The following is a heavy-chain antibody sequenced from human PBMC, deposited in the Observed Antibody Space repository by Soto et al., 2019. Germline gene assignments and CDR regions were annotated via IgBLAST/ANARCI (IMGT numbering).Heavy chain of an antibody. V-gene: IGHV4-31*03. CDR1: GGSIGRGGYY. CDR2: IHYSGST. CDR3: ARDGVVTPFYNGMDV. J-gene: IGHJ6*02. D-gene: IGHD3-3*01. Sequence: SETLSLTCTVSGGSIGRGGYYWSWIRQHPGKGLEWIGYIHYSGSTYYDPSLKSRVTISVDTSKKQFSLKLTSVTAADTAVYYCARDGVVTPFYNGMDVWGQGTTVTVYS.